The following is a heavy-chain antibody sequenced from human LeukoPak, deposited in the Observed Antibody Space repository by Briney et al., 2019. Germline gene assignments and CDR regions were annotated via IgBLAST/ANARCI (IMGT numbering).Heavy chain of an antibody. CDR3: ARVPPVVATITVYFDY. J-gene: IGHJ4*02. CDR2: IKQYGSEN. D-gene: IGHD5-12*01. Sequence: PGESLRLSCAASGFTLSSYWMSWVRQAPGKGLEWVANIKQYGSENYYVDSVQGRFTISRDNAKNSLYLQMNRLRAEDTAAYYCARVPPVVATITVYFDYWGQRTLVTVSS. CDR1: GFTLSSYW. V-gene: IGHV3-7*01.